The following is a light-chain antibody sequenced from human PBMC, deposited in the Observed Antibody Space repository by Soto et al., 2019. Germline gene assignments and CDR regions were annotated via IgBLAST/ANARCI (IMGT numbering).Light chain of an antibody. Sequence: EIVLTQSPGTLSLSTGERATLSCRPSQSVSSSYLAWYQQKPGQAPRLLIYGASSRATGIPDRFSGSGSGTDFTLTISRLEPEDFAVYYCQQYGSSPQTFGQGTKVDIK. CDR3: QQYGSSPQT. J-gene: IGKJ1*01. V-gene: IGKV3-20*01. CDR2: GAS. CDR1: QSVSSSY.